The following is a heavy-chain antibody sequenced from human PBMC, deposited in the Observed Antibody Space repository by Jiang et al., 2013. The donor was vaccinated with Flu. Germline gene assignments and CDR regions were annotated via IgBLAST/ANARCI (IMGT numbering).Heavy chain of an antibody. CDR3: ARDVRSGTRNCGGDCYFTY. CDR2: ISSSGSTI. Sequence: ASGFTFSDYYMSWIRQAPGKGLEWVSYISSSGSTIYYADSVKGRFTISRDNDKNSLYLQMNSLRAEDTAVYYCARDVRSGTRNCGGDCYFTYWGQGTLVTVSS. CDR1: GFTFSDYY. D-gene: IGHD2-21*02. V-gene: IGHV3-11*04. J-gene: IGHJ4*02.